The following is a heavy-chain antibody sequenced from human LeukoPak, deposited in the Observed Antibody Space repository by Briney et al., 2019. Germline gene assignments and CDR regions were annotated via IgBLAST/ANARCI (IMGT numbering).Heavy chain of an antibody. Sequence: GGSLRLSCAASGFTFSGYSMNWVRQAPGKGLVWVSSISSGSTYIYYADSVKGRFTISRDNAKNSLYLQMNSLRAEDTAVYYCAREVLMGPRYFDYWGQGTLVTVTS. V-gene: IGHV3-21*01. D-gene: IGHD3-10*01. CDR3: AREVLMGPRYFDY. J-gene: IGHJ4*02. CDR1: GFTFSGYS. CDR2: ISSGSTYI.